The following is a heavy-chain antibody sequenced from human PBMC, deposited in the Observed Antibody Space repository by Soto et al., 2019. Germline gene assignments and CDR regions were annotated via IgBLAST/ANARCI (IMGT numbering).Heavy chain of an antibody. Sequence: SETLSLTCAVYGGSFSGYYWSWIRQPPGKGLEWIGEINHSGSTNYNPSLKSRVTISVDTSKNQFSLKLSSVTAADTAVYYCARGWGAVADYWGQGTLVTVSS. V-gene: IGHV4-34*01. CDR1: GGSFSGYY. CDR3: ARGWGAVADY. D-gene: IGHD6-19*01. J-gene: IGHJ4*02. CDR2: INHSGST.